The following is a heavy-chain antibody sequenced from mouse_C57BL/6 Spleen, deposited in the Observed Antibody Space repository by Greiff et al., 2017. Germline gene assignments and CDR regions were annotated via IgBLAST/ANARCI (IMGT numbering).Heavy chain of an antibody. D-gene: IGHD1-1*01. CDR1: GYTFTDYY. CDR3: ATVTTVVVPYAMDY. CDR2: INPNNGGT. Sequence: VQLQQSGPELVKPGASVKISCKASGYTFTDYYMNWVKQSHGKSLEWIGDINPNNGGTSYNQKFKGKATLTVDKSSSTAYMELRSLTSEDAAVYYCATVTTVVVPYAMDYWGQGTSVTVSS. J-gene: IGHJ4*01. V-gene: IGHV1-26*01.